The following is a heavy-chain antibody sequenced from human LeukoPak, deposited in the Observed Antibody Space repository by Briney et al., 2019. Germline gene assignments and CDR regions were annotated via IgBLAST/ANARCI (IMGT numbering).Heavy chain of an antibody. J-gene: IGHJ4*02. CDR2: ISSSSYI. CDR3: ASDTAMVDY. CDR1: GFTFSSYS. D-gene: IGHD5-18*01. V-gene: IGHV3-21*01. Sequence: GSLRLSCAASGFTFSSYSMNWVRQAPGKGREWVSSISSSSYIYYADSVKGRFTISRDNAKNSLYLQMNSLRAEDTAVYYCASDTAMVDYWGQGTLVTVSS.